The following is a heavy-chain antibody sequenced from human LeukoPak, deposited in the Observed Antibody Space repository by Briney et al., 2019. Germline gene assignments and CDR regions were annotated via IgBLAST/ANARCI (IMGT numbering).Heavy chain of an antibody. V-gene: IGHV3-7*01. J-gene: IGHJ4*02. D-gene: IGHD2-15*01. CDR1: GIIDSRYW. CDR2: KKEDGSEN. CDR3: ARDLGVCSGGTCYPVYDY. Sequence: GGPLRLSCAASGIIDSRYWETWVRQSPGKGLEGVADKKEDGSENHYVDSVKGRFTISRDNAENSLYLQMNSLRAEDTAIYYCARDLGVCSGGTCYPVYDYWGQGIPVTVSS.